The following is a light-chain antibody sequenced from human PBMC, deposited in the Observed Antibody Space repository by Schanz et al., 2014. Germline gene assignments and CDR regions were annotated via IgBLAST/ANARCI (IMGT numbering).Light chain of an antibody. CDR1: QSVSSTD. V-gene: IGKV3-20*01. J-gene: IGKJ1*01. CDR2: GAS. CDR3: QQYGNSPRT. Sequence: EIVLTQSPGTLSLSPGERATLSCRASQSVSSTDLAWYQQQPGHPPRLLIYGASSRATGIPDRFSGSGSGTDFTLTISRLEPEDFAVYYCQQYGNSPRTFGQGTKVEIK.